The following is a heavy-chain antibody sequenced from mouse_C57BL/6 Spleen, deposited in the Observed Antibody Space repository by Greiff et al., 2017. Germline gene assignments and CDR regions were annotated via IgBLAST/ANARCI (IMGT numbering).Heavy chain of an antibody. CDR3: ERGGPIYYDYDSWYFDV. D-gene: IGHD2-4*01. CDR2: IDPSDSET. J-gene: IGHJ1*03. V-gene: IGHV1-52*01. CDR1: GYTFTSYW. Sequence: QVQLQQPGAELVRPGSSVKLSCKASGYTFTSYWMHWVKQRPIQGLEWIGNIDPSDSETHYNQKFKDKATLTVDKSSSTAYMQLSSLTSEDSAVYYCERGGPIYYDYDSWYFDVWGTGTTVTVSS.